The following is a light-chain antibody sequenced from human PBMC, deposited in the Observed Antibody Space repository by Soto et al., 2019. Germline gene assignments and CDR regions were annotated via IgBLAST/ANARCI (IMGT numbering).Light chain of an antibody. CDR1: SSDVGGYNY. V-gene: IGLV2-8*01. CDR3: SSYGGNDWV. J-gene: IGLJ3*02. CDR2: EVH. Sequence: QLVLTQPPSASGSLGQSVTFSCTGTSSDVGGYNYVSWYQQHPGKAPKLIIYEVHKRPSGVPDRFSGSKSGNTASLTVSGLQAEDEADYHCSSYGGNDWVFGGGTKVTVL.